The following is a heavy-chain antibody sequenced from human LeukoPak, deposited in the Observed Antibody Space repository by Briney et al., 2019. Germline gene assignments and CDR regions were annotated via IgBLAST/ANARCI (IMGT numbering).Heavy chain of an antibody. CDR1: GFTFGDYA. V-gene: IGHV3-49*04. CDR3: SRIYCGSTDCYYGASEI. J-gene: IGHJ3*02. D-gene: IGHD2-2*01. Sequence: QPGGSLRLSCTGSGFTFGDYAMSWVRQAPGKGLEWVSFIRNKAYGGTTEYAASVRGRFTISRDDSKSVAYLQMNSLKTEDTAVYYCSRIYCGSTDCYYGASEIWGQGTRVTVSS. CDR2: IRNKAYGGTT.